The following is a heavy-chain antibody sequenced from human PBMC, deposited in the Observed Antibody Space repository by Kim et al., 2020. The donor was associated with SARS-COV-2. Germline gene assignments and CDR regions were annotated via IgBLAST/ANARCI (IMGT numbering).Heavy chain of an antibody. V-gene: IGHV1-2*02. J-gene: IGHJ6*02. CDR1: GYTFTGYY. D-gene: IGHD6-13*01. CDR2: INPNSGGT. CDR3: ARVEYSSSWYPPGGPGGYYYYGMDV. Sequence: ASVKVSCKASGYTFTGYYMHWVRQAPGQGLEWMGWINPNSGGTNYAQKFQGRVTMTRDTSISTAYMELSRLRSDDTAVYYCARVEYSSSWYPPGGPGGYYYYGMDVWGQGTTVTVSS.